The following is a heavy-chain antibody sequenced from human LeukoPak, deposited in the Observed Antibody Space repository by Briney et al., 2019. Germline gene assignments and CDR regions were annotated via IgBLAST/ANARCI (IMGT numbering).Heavy chain of an antibody. CDR1: GYTFTSYG. CDR3: ARVDIVATITGGLDY. Sequence: GASVKVSCKASGYTFTSYGISWVRQAPGQGLEWMGWISAYNGNTNYAQKLQGRVTMTTDTSTSTAYMELRSLRSDDTAVYYCARVDIVATITGGLDYWGQGTLVTVSS. CDR2: ISAYNGNT. J-gene: IGHJ4*02. D-gene: IGHD5-12*01. V-gene: IGHV1-18*01.